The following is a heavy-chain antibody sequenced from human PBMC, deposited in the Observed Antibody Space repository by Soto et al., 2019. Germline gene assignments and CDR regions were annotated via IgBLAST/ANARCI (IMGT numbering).Heavy chain of an antibody. Sequence: EVQLVESGGGLIHPGGSLRLSCGASGFTVSTTYMSWVRQAPGKGLEWVSTMYTGGSTSYADSVKGRFTISRDNSKNTLSLQMNGPRVEDTAVYYCAGGGGYSGYDGHGSWGQGTLVTVSS. V-gene: IGHV3-53*01. D-gene: IGHD5-12*01. J-gene: IGHJ5*02. CDR1: GFTVSTTY. CDR3: AGGGGYSGYDGHGS. CDR2: MYTGGST.